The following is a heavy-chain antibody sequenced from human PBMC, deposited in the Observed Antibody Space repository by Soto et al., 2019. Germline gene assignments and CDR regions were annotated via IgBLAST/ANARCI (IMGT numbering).Heavy chain of an antibody. CDR2: ISYDGSNK. V-gene: IGHV3-30*18. J-gene: IGHJ4*02. CDR3: AKDRSAFEGDYMDY. CDR1: GFTFSSYG. Sequence: GGSLRLSCAASGFTFSSYGMHWVRQAPGKGLEWVAVISYDGSNKYYADSVKGRFTISRDNSKNTLYLQMNSLRAEDTAVYYCAKDRSAFEGDYMDYWGQGTLVTVSS.